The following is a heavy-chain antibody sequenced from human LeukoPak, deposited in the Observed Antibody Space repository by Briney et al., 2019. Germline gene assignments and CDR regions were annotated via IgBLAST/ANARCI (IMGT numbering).Heavy chain of an antibody. Sequence: TSETLSLTCSVSGVSIYSSTYYWAWIRQPPGKGLEFIGSIYYNEDTFHNPSLKSRLTISVDTSANLFSLRLTSVTAADTATYYCARQLAAGNDGFDVWGQGTAVTVSS. V-gene: IGHV4-39*01. CDR3: ARQLAAGNDGFDV. J-gene: IGHJ3*01. D-gene: IGHD2-15*01. CDR2: IYYNEDT. CDR1: GVSIYSSTYY.